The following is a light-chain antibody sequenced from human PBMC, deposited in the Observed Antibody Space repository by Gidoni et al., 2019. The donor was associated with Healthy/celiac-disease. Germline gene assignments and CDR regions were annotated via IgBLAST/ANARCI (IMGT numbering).Light chain of an antibody. CDR3: QQSYSTLMYT. CDR1: QSISSY. J-gene: IGKJ2*01. CDR2: AAS. Sequence: DIQMTPSPSSLSASVGDRVTITCRASQSISSYLHWYQQKPGKAPKLLIYAASSLQSGVPSRFSGSGSGTEFTLTISSLQPEECATYYCQQSYSTLMYTFGQGTKLEIK. V-gene: IGKV1-39*01.